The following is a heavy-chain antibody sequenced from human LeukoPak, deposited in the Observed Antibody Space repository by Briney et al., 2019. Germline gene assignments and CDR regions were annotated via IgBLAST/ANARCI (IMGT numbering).Heavy chain of an antibody. V-gene: IGHV4-34*01. CDR2: INHSGST. D-gene: IGHD3-22*01. J-gene: IGHJ4*02. CDR3: ARRQSLNSSGYYAHDY. CDR1: GGSFSGYY. Sequence: PSETLSLTCAVYGGSFSGYYWSWIRQPPGKGLEWIGEINHSGSTNYNPSLKSRVTISVDTSKNQFSLKLSSVTAADTAAYYCARRQSLNSSGYYAHDYWGQGTLVTVSS.